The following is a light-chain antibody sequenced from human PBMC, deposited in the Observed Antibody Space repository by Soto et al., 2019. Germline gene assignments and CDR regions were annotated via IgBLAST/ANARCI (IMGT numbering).Light chain of an antibody. V-gene: IGLV1-44*01. Sequence: QSVLTQPPSASGTPGQRVTISCSGSSSNIGSNTVNWYQQLPGTAPKLLIYSNNQRPSGVPDRFSGSKSGTSASLAISGLQSEDEADYYCAAWYDSVVFGGGTKLTVL. J-gene: IGLJ2*01. CDR2: SNN. CDR1: SSNIGSNT. CDR3: AAWYDSVV.